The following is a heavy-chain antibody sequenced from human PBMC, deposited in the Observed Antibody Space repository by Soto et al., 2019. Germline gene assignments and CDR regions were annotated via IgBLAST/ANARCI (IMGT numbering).Heavy chain of an antibody. V-gene: IGHV1-24*01. J-gene: IGHJ3*02. CDR3: ATGIAVVADAFDI. Sequence: GASVKVSCKVSGYTLTELSMHWVRHDPGKGLEWMGGFDPEDGETIYAQKFQGRVNMTEDTSTDTAYMELSSLRSEDTAVYYCATGIAVVADAFDIWGQGTMVTVS. CDR1: GYTLTELS. CDR2: FDPEDGET. D-gene: IGHD6-19*01.